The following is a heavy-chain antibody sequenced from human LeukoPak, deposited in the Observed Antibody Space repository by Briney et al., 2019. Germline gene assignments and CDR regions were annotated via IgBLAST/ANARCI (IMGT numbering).Heavy chain of an antibody. Sequence: GESLKISCKASGYTLTNYLIGWVRQMPGKGLEWMGIMYPGESQTRYSPSFQGQVTISADKSINTAYLQWNSLKASDTATYYCARPARGDDEDYWGQGTLVTVSS. J-gene: IGHJ4*02. CDR2: MYPGESQT. D-gene: IGHD7-27*01. V-gene: IGHV5-51*01. CDR3: ARPARGDDEDY. CDR1: GYTLTNYL.